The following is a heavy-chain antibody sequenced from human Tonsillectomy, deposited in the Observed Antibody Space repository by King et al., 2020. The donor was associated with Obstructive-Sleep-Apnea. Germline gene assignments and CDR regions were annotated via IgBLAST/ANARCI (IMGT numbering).Heavy chain of an antibody. Sequence: VQLVESGGGLVQPGGSVRLSCAASGFTFSSYWMNWVRQAPGKGLEGVANIKQEGSENYYVDSVKGRFTISRENAKSSLYLQMNSLRAEDTAVYYCTRGLRLVVAGTCAFEIWGQGTMVTVSS. V-gene: IGHV3-7*03. J-gene: IGHJ3*02. CDR3: TRGLRLVVAGTCAFEI. CDR2: IKQEGSEN. CDR1: GFTFSSYW. D-gene: IGHD2-2*01.